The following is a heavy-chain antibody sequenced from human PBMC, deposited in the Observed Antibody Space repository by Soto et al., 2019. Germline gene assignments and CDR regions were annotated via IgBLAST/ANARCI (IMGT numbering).Heavy chain of an antibody. Sequence: EVQLLESGGGLVQPGGSLRLSCAASGFTFSSYAMSWVRQAPGKGLEWVSAISGSGGSTCYADSVKGRFTISRDNSKNTLYLQMNSLRAEDTAVYYCAKARAAGTWSYYGMDVWGQGTTVTVSS. CDR1: GFTFSSYA. CDR3: AKARAAGTWSYYGMDV. V-gene: IGHV3-23*01. J-gene: IGHJ6*02. CDR2: ISGSGGST. D-gene: IGHD6-13*01.